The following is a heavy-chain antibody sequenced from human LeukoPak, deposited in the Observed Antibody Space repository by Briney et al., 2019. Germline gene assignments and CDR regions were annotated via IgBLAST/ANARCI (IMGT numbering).Heavy chain of an antibody. V-gene: IGHV3-53*01. CDR1: GFTVSSNY. J-gene: IGHJ4*02. CDR2: IYSGGST. Sequence: PGGSLRLSCAASGFTVSSNYMSWVRQAPGKGLEWVSVIYSGGSTYYADSVKGRFTISRDNSKNTLNLQMNSLRAEDTAVYYCASTLAVAGTDFDYWGQGTLVTVSS. CDR3: ASTLAVAGTDFDY. D-gene: IGHD6-19*01.